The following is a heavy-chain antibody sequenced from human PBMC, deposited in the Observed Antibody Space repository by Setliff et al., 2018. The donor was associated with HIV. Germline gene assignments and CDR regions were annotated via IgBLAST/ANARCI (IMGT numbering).Heavy chain of an antibody. CDR2: IYQTGNT. CDR3: ARQAWHYDRDGYFIDY. Sequence: PSETLSLTCTVSGGSISNSRYYWGWIRQPPGKGLEWVATIYQTGNTYYSPSLKSRVTVSMDMSRNQFSVKLNSATAADTAVYYCARQAWHYDRDGYFIDYWGQGMLVTVSS. D-gene: IGHD3-22*01. V-gene: IGHV4-39*01. J-gene: IGHJ4*02. CDR1: GGSISNSRYY.